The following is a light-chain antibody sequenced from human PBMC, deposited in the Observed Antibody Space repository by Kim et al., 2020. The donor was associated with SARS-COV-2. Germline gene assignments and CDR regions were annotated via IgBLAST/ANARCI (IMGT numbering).Light chain of an antibody. V-gene: IGKV3-15*01. CDR1: QSVSSN. CDR2: GAS. J-gene: IGKJ3*01. CDR3: QQGFT. Sequence: ATLYVSPEERATLAGRASQSVSSNLAWYQQKPGQAPRLRIYGASTRATGIPARFSGSGSGTEFTLTKSSLQSEDFAVYYCQQGFTFGPGNKVDIK.